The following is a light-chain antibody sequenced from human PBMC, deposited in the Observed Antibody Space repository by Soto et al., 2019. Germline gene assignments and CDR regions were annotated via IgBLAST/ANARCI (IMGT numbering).Light chain of an antibody. J-gene: IGLJ1*01. CDR3: NSYTSRGNQV. V-gene: IGLV2-14*01. Sequence: QSVLTQPASVSGSPGQSITISCTGTSGDVGGYDYVSWSQQYPGKAPKLIIYEVYKRPSGVSNRFSGSKSDNTDSLTISGLQAEDEADYYCNSYTSRGNQVFGTGTKVTVL. CDR2: EVY. CDR1: SGDVGGYDY.